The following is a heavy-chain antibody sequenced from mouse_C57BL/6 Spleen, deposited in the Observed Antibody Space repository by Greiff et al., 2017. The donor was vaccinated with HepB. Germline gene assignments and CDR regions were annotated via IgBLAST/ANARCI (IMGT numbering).Heavy chain of an antibody. J-gene: IGHJ3*01. CDR1: GFTFSDYY. Sequence: DVKLVESEGGLVQPGSSMKLSCTASGFTFSDYYMAWVRQVPEKGLEWVANINYDGSSTYYLDSLKSRFIISRDNAKNILYLQMSSLKSEDTATYYCARGGDYDAAWFAYWGQGTLVTVSA. V-gene: IGHV5-16*01. D-gene: IGHD2-4*01. CDR2: INYDGSST. CDR3: ARGGDYDAAWFAY.